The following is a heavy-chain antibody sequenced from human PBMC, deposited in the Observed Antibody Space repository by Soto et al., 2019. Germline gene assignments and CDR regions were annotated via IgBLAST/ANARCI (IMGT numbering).Heavy chain of an antibody. CDR2: IYYSGST. V-gene: IGHV4-39*01. CDR1: GGSISSSSYY. CDR3: ATLRGGYGLIMGF. J-gene: IGHJ4*02. Sequence: QLQLQESGPGLVKPSETLSLTCTVSGGSISSSSYYWGWIRQPPGKGLEWIGSIYYSGSTYYNPSLKSRVTISVDTSKNQFSLKLSSVTAADTAVYYCATLRGGYGLIMGFWGQGTLVTVSS. D-gene: IGHD5-12*01.